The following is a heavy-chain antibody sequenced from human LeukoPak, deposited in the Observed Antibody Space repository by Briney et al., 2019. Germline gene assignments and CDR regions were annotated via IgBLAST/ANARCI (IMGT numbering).Heavy chain of an antibody. V-gene: IGHV3-30*18. D-gene: IGHD3-10*01. Sequence: GGSLRLSCAASGFTFSSYGMHCVRQAPGKGREGVAVISYDGSNKYYADSVKGRFTISRDNSKNQLYLQMKSLRAEDTAVYYCAKDAANYYGSGTPSGYWGQGTLVTVSS. CDR3: AKDAANYYGSGTPSGY. CDR2: ISYDGSNK. CDR1: GFTFSSYG. J-gene: IGHJ4*02.